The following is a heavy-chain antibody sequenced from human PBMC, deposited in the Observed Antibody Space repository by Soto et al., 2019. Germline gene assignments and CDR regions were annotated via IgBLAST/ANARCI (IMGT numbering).Heavy chain of an antibody. V-gene: IGHV3-73*02. CDR3: AGDFYYNMDV. Sequence: EVQLVESGGGLVHPVGSLKLSCAASVFPFNGSAMHWVRQASGKGLEWVGRIRSKPNNYATAYTASLKGRFTISRDDSKNTAYLQMNSLKTEDTAVYYCAGDFYYNMDVWGQGTTVTVSS. CDR2: IRSKPNNYAT. J-gene: IGHJ6*02. CDR1: VFPFNGSA.